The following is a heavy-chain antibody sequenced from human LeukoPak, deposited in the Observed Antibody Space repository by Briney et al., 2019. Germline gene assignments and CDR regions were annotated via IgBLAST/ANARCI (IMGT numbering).Heavy chain of an antibody. V-gene: IGHV4-61*02. CDR2: IYTSGST. D-gene: IGHD2-21*01. CDR1: GGSISSSSYY. J-gene: IGHJ4*02. Sequence: SETLSLTCTVSGGSISSSSYYWGWIRQPAGKGLEWIGRIYTSGSTNYNPSLKSRVTISVDTSKNQFSLKLSSVTAADTAVYYCARDSYCGGDCYYSYWGQGTLVTVSS. CDR3: ARDSYCGGDCYYSY.